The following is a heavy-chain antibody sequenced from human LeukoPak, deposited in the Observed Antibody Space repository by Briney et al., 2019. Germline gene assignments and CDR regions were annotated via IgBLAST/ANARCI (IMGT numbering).Heavy chain of an antibody. CDR2: FDPEDGET. CDR1: GYTLTELS. J-gene: IGHJ3*02. CDR3: ATDLGGAGWLDAFDI. V-gene: IGHV1-24*01. Sequence: ASVKVSCKVSGYTLTELSMHWVRQAPGKGLEWMGGFDPEDGETIYAQKFQGRVTMTEDTSTDTAYMELSSLRSEDTAVYYCATDLGGAGWLDAFDIWGQGTMVTVSS. D-gene: IGHD3-16*01.